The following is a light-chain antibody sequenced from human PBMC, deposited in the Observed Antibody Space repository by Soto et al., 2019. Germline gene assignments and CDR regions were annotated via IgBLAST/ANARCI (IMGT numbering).Light chain of an antibody. CDR2: AAS. CDR1: QGISSY. J-gene: IGKJ5*01. CDR3: QQLNSYPLIT. V-gene: IGKV1-9*01. Sequence: DIQLTQSPSFLSASVGDRVTITCRASQGISSYLAWYQQKPGKAPTLLIYAASTLQSGVPSRFSGSGSGTEFTLTISSLQPEAFATYYCQQLNSYPLITFVQGTRLEIK.